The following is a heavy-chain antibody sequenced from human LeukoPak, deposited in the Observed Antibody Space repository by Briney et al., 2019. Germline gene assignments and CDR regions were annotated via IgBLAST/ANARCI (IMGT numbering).Heavy chain of an antibody. D-gene: IGHD3-10*01. V-gene: IGHV3-23*01. CDR2: ISGSGGST. Sequence: GGSLRLSCAASGFTFSSYWMSWVRKAPGKGLEWVSAISGSGGSTYYADSVKGRFTISRDNSKNTLYLQMNSLRAEDTAVYYCAKDRCEECITMVRGVSYYFDYWGQGTLVTVSS. CDR1: GFTFSSYW. CDR3: AKDRCEECITMVRGVSYYFDY. J-gene: IGHJ4*02.